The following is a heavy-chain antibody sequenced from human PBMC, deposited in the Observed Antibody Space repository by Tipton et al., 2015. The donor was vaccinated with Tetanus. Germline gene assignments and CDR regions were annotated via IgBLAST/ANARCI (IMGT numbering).Heavy chain of an antibody. CDR1: GYSFTNTW. CDR3: ARYDQSAFGGVVA. CDR2: IYPGDSDA. J-gene: IGHJ4*02. Sequence: QSGPEVRKPGESLKISCQASGYSFTNTWIGWVRQLPGKGLEWMAIIYPGDSDARYSPSFQGQVTISADKSSTTVYLHWSSLRASDTAMYYCARYDQSAFGGVVAWGQGTLATVSS. D-gene: IGHD3-16*02. V-gene: IGHV5-51*01.